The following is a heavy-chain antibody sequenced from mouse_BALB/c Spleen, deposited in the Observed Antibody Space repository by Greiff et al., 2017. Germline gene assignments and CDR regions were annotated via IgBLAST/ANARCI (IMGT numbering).Heavy chain of an antibody. CDR2: ISYDGSN. V-gene: IGHV3-6*02. CDR1: GYSITSGYY. D-gene: IGHD2-3*01. J-gene: IGHJ4*01. Sequence: EVQVVESGPGLVKPSQSLSLTCSVTGYSITSGYYWNWIRQFPGNKLEWMGYISYDGSNNYNPSLKNRISITRDTSKNQFFLKLNSVTTEDTATYYCAREGDGSSMDYWGQGTSVTVSS. CDR3: AREGDGSSMDY.